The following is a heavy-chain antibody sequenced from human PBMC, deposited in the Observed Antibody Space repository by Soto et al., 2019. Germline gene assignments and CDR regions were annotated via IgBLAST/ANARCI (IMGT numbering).Heavy chain of an antibody. CDR1: GYTLTELS. V-gene: IGHV1-24*01. J-gene: IGHJ6*02. CDR2: FDPEDGET. Sequence: QVQLVQSGAEVKKPGASVKVSCKVSGYTLTELSMHWVRQAPGKGLEWMGGFDPEDGETIYAQKFQGRVTMTEDTSTDTAYMELSSLRSEDTAVYYCATRIAVAGTPYYYYYGMDVWGQGTTVTVSS. D-gene: IGHD6-19*01. CDR3: ATRIAVAGTPYYYYYGMDV.